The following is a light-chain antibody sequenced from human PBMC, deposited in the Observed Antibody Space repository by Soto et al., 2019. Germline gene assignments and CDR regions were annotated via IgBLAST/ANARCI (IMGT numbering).Light chain of an antibody. CDR3: QSYGTSLSGLYV. CDR2: ADS. J-gene: IGLJ1*01. V-gene: IGLV1-40*01. CDR1: SSNIGAGKD. Sequence: QLVLTQPPSVSGAPGQRVTISCTGRSSNIGAGKDVNWFQQLPGTAPKLLIYADSNRPSGVPDRFSGSKSGTSASLAITGLQVEDEADYYCQSYGTSLSGLYVFGTGTKLTVL.